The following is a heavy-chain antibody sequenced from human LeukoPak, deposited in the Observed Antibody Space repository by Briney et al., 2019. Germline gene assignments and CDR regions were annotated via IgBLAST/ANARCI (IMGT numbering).Heavy chain of an antibody. CDR3: ARLLIYGDYADY. CDR2: INHSGST. CDR1: GGSFSGYY. J-gene: IGHJ4*02. D-gene: IGHD4-17*01. V-gene: IGHV4-34*01. Sequence: SETLSLTCAVYGGSFSGYYWSWIRQPPGKGLEWIGEINHSGSTNYNPSLKSRVTISVDTSKNQFSLKLSSVTAADTAVYYCARLLIYGDYADYWGQGTLVTVSS.